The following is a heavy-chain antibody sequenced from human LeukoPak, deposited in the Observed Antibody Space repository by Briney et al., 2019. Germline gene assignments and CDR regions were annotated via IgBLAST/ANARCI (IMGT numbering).Heavy chain of an antibody. J-gene: IGHJ4*02. CDR2: ISGSSSFI. CDR3: ARDGLQAYYDSSGFLDY. V-gene: IGHV3-21*01. CDR1: GFTFSNYN. Sequence: GGSLRLSCAASGFTFSNYNINWVRQAPGKGLEWVSSISGSSSFISYADSVKGRFTISRDNAKNSLYLQMNSLRAEDTAVYYCARDGLQAYYDSSGFLDYWGQGTLVAVSS. D-gene: IGHD3-22*01.